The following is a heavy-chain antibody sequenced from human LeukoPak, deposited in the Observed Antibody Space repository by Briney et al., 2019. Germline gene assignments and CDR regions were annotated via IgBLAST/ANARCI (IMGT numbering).Heavy chain of an antibody. D-gene: IGHD5-24*01. V-gene: IGHV3-11*01. CDR2: ISGSGNSI. Sequence: GGSLRLSCAASGFTFSDYYMSWIRQAPGKGLEWISYISGSGNSIHYADSVKGRFTISRDSANNSLYLQMNSLRVDDTAVYYCARDRRWLQFWGQGTLVIVSS. CDR1: GFTFSDYY. J-gene: IGHJ4*02. CDR3: ARDRRWLQF.